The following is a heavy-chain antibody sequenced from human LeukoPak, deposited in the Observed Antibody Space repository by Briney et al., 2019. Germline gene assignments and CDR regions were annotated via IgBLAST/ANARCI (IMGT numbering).Heavy chain of an antibody. J-gene: IGHJ5*02. CDR2: INHSGST. CDR1: GGSISSGGYY. V-gene: IGHV4-39*07. CDR3: ATFWSGYLNWFDP. Sequence: PSETLSLTCTVSGGSISSGGYYWSWIRQPPGKGLEWIGEINHSGSTNYNPSLKSRVTISVDTSKNQFSLKLSSVTAADTAVYYCATFWSGYLNWFDPWGQGTLVTVSS. D-gene: IGHD3-3*01.